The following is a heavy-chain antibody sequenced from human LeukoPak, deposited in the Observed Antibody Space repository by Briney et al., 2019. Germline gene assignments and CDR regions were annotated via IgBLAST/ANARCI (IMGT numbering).Heavy chain of an antibody. CDR1: GVSVRRGNYY. J-gene: IGHJ6*03. Sequence: SQTLSLTCTVSGVSVRRGNYYWTWIRQPAGSGLEWIGRIYTSGTTDYNPSLRTRVTISVDASRNQFSLNLSSVAAADTAVYYCARWSGSVTARNYYYYMDVWGEGTTVTVSS. V-gene: IGHV4-61*02. CDR3: ARWSGSVTARNYYYYMDV. D-gene: IGHD6-6*01. CDR2: IYTSGTT.